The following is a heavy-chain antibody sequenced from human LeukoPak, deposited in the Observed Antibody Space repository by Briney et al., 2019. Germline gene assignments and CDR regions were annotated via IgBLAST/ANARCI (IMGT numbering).Heavy chain of an antibody. Sequence: SVKVSCKASGGTFSSYAISWVRQAPGQGLEWMGGIIPIFGTANYAQKFQGRVTITTDESTSTAYMELSSLRSEDTAVYYCSRGGYSYGYYYYYYMDGWGKGTKV. CDR1: GGTFSSYA. J-gene: IGHJ6*03. V-gene: IGHV1-69*05. CDR2: IIPIFGTA. D-gene: IGHD5-18*01. CDR3: SRGGYSYGYYYYYYMDG.